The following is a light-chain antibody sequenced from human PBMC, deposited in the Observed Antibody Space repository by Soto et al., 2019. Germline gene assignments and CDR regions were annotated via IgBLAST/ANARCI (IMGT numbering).Light chain of an antibody. CDR2: AAS. J-gene: IGKJ4*01. CDR3: QQYYSYPPLT. CDR1: QGISSY. Sequence: AIRMTQSPSSLSASTGDRVTITCRASQGISSYLAWYQQKPGQAPKLLIYAASTLQSGVPSRFSGSGSGTDFTLTISCLQSEDFATYYCQQYYSYPPLTFGGGTKVEIK. V-gene: IGKV1-8*01.